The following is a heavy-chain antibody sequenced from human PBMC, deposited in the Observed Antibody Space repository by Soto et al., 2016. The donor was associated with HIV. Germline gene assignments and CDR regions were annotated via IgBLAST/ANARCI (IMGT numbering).Heavy chain of an antibody. V-gene: IGHV1-18*01. Sequence: QVQLVQSGAGVKKPGASVKVSCKASGYTFTTYGISWVRQAPGQGLEWMGWISAYNGNTNYAQKLQDRVTMTTDTSTSTAYMELRSLRSDDTAVYYCARDRGYYGSGSYSSFDYLGPGNAGHRLL. CDR1: GYTFTTYG. CDR3: ARDRGYYGSGSYSSFDY. D-gene: IGHD3-10*01. CDR2: ISAYNGNT. J-gene: IGHJ4*02.